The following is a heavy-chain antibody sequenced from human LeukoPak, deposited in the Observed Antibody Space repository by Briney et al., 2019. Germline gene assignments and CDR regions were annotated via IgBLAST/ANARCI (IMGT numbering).Heavy chain of an antibody. V-gene: IGHV3-23*01. D-gene: IGHD3-3*01. CDR2: ISGSGGST. CDR1: GFTFSSYA. Sequence: GGSLGLSCAASGFTFSSYAMSWVRQAPGKGLEWVSAISGSGGSTYYADSVKGRFTISRDNSKNTLYLQMNSLRAEDAAVYYCAKCGTIFGVVIYLDYWGQGTLVTVSS. CDR3: AKCGTIFGVVIYLDY. J-gene: IGHJ4*02.